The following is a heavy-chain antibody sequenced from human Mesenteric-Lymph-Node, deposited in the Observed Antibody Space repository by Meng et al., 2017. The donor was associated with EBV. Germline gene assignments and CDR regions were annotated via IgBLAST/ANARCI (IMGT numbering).Heavy chain of an antibody. J-gene: IGHJ4*02. CDR3: AREGSGDGYNFDY. CDR2: ISPYNDNT. Sequence: QVQLVQSGAGVKKPGASVKVSCKPSGYTFPNYGISWVRQAPGQGLEWMGSISPYNDNTYDAEKFQGRVTMTTDTSTRTVYVELRSLRSDDTAVYYCAREGSGDGYNFDYWGQGTLVTVSS. D-gene: IGHD5-24*01. V-gene: IGHV1-18*01. CDR1: GYTFPNYG.